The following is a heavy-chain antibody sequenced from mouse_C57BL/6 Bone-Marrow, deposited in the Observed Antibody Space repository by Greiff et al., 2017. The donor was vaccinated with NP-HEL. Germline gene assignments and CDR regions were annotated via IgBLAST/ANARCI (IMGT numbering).Heavy chain of an antibody. V-gene: IGHV14-4*01. CDR3: TTSDGPHYFDY. D-gene: IGHD2-3*01. Sequence: EVKLQESGAELVRPGASVKLSCTASGFNIKDDYMHWVKQRPEQGLEWIGWIDPENGDTEYASKFQGKATITADTSSNTAYLQLSSLTSEDTAVYYCTTSDGPHYFDYWGQGTTLTVSS. CDR2: IDPENGDT. CDR1: GFNIKDDY. J-gene: IGHJ2*01.